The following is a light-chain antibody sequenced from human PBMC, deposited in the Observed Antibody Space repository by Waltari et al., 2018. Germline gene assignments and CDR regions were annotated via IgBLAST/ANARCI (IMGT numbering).Light chain of an antibody. J-gene: IGLJ1*01. Sequence: SYVVTQPPSVSVAPGETATITCGGDNIGTYSVHWYQQKAGQAPVLVIFYDRDRPSGIPDRLSGANSGNTATLTSSRVEAGDEARYYCHVWHPHVDPGVFGTGTEVTVL. CDR1: NIGTYS. CDR2: YDR. CDR3: HVWHPHVDPGV. V-gene: IGLV3-21*04.